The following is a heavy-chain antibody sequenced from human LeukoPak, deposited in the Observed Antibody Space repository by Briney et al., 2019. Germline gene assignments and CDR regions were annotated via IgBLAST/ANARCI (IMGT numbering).Heavy chain of an antibody. Sequence: GGSLRLSCAASGFTFSNYAMTWVRQAPGKGLEWVSTISGSGASTYYADSVKGRFTIFRDNSKNTLYLQMNTLRAEDTATYYCAKGQERTRIAARPSALDFWGQGTLVTVSS. CDR1: GFTFSNYA. CDR2: ISGSGAST. J-gene: IGHJ4*02. D-gene: IGHD6-6*01. V-gene: IGHV3-23*01. CDR3: AKGQERTRIAARPSALDF.